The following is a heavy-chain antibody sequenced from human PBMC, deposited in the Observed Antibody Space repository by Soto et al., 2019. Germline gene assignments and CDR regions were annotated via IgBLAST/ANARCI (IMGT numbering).Heavy chain of an antibody. CDR1: GGSFSGFF. J-gene: IGHJ4*02. CDR2: INHSGRT. CDR3: ARRYYHYDNSGYFH. Sequence: SETLSLTCAVHGGSFSGFFWTWTRQSPGRGLEWIGEINHSGRTNHNPSLKSRVTISVDTSKKQFSLNLRSVTAADTAVYYCARRYYHYDNSGYFHWGQGNLVTVSS. V-gene: IGHV4-34*01. D-gene: IGHD3-22*01.